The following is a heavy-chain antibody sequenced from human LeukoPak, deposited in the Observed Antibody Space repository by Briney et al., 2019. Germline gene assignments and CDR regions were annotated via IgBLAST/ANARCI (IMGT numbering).Heavy chain of an antibody. CDR3: ARGETGTDY. Sequence: ASVKVSCKASGGTFSSYAISWVRQAPGQGPEWMGGIIPIFGTANYAQKFQGRGTITADESTSTAYMELSSLRSEDTAVYYCARGETGTDYWGQGTLVTVSS. V-gene: IGHV1-69*01. J-gene: IGHJ4*02. D-gene: IGHD1-1*01. CDR2: IIPIFGTA. CDR1: GGTFSSYA.